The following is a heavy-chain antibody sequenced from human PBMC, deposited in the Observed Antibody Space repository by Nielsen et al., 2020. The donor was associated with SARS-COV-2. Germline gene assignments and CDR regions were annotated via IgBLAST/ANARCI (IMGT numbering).Heavy chain of an antibody. Sequence: GSLRLSCTVSGGSISSYYWSWIRQPPGKGLEWIGYIYYSGSTNYNPSHKSRVTISVDTSKNQFSLKLSSVTAADTAVYYCARRSSVPAAIGLGAFDIWGQGTIVTVSS. J-gene: IGHJ3*02. CDR2: IYYSGST. D-gene: IGHD2-2*01. CDR3: ARRSSVPAAIGLGAFDI. V-gene: IGHV4-59*08. CDR1: GGSISSYY.